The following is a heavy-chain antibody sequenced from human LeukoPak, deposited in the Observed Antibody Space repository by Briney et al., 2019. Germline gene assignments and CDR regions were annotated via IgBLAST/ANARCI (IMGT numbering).Heavy chain of an antibody. D-gene: IGHD3-22*01. CDR2: IYTSGST. V-gene: IGHV4-4*07. Sequence: SETLSLTCAVSGYSISSSYYWSWIRQPAGKGLEWIGRIYTSGSTNYNPSLKSRVTMSVDTSKNQFSLKLSSVTAADTAVYYCARAAGPDYYDSSGYYYVGWFDPWGQGTLVTVSS. CDR1: GYSISSSYY. CDR3: ARAAGPDYYDSSGYYYVGWFDP. J-gene: IGHJ5*02.